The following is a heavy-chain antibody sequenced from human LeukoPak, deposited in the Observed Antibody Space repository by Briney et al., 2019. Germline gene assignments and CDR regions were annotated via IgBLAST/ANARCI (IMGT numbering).Heavy chain of an antibody. CDR3: ARNPVTTVTTGFDY. CDR1: GGSFSGYY. Sequence: SETLSLTCAVYGGSFSGYYWSWIRQPPGKGLEWIGEINHSGSTNHNPSLKSRVTISVDTSKNQFSLKLSSVTAADTAVYYCARNPVTTVTTGFDYWGQGTLVTVSS. J-gene: IGHJ4*02. CDR2: INHSGST. D-gene: IGHD4-17*01. V-gene: IGHV4-34*01.